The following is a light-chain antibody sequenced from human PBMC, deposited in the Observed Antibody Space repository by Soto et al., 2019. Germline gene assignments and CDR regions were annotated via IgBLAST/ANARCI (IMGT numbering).Light chain of an antibody. CDR1: SSNIGGNS. J-gene: IGLJ2*01. CDR3: GTWDSSLSVGV. V-gene: IGLV1-51*01. CDR2: DNN. Sequence: QSVMTQPPSVSAAPGQTVTISCSGSSSNIGGNSVSWYQQLPGTAPKLLIYDNNRRPSGIPDRFSGSKSGTSATLGITGLQTGDEADYYCGTWDSSLSVGVFGGGTKLTVL.